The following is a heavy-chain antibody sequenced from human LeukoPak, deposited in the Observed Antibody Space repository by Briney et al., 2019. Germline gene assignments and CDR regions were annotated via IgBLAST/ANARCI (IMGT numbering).Heavy chain of an antibody. D-gene: IGHD1-26*01. CDR1: GGSISSYY. Sequence: SETLSLTCTVSGGSISSYYWSWIRQPPGKALEWIGYIYYSGSTNYNPSLKSRVTISVDTSKNQFSLKLSSVTAADTAVYYCARSYSGSYFYFDYWGQGTLVTVSS. CDR3: ARSYSGSYFYFDY. V-gene: IGHV4-59*01. J-gene: IGHJ4*02. CDR2: IYYSGST.